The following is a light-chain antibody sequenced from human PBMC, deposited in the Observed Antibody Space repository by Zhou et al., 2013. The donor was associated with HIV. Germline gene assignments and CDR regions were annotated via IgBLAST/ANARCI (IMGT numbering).Light chain of an antibody. CDR1: QSVGTN. V-gene: IGKV3-11*01. Sequence: EIVLTQSPGTLSLSPREGATLSCWTSQSVGTNVAWYQQRLGQAPRLLIYGASNRATGIPARFSGSGSGTDFTLTISSLEPEDFAVYYCQQRSSWPGTFGQGTKVEIK. CDR2: GAS. CDR3: QQRSSWPGT. J-gene: IGKJ1*01.